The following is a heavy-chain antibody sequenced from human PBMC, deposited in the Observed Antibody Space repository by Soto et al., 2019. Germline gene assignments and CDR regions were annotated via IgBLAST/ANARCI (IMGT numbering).Heavy chain of an antibody. D-gene: IGHD2-21*01. V-gene: IGHV1-18*01. CDR3: AKSPRGEMATD. CDR1: GYTFINYH. Sequence: QVQLVQSGGEVKKPGASVTVSCKASGYTFINYHITWVRQAPGQGLEWMAWINTYNGMTDYAQRFQGRVTMTRDTSTSTAYMERRNLGSDATAVYFCAKSPRGEMATDWGQGTLVTVPS. CDR2: INTYNGMT. J-gene: IGHJ4*02.